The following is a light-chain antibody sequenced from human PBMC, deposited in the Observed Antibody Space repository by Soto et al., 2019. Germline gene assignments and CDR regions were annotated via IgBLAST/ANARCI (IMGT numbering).Light chain of an antibody. CDR2: TAS. J-gene: IGKJ2*01. V-gene: IGKV3-20*01. CDR1: QSVASNY. CDR3: HQHGGSWYT. Sequence: EIVLTQSPGTLSLSPGERATLSCRASQSVASNYLAWYQQKPGQPPRLLIYTASTRATGIPDRFSGSGSGTDFTLTISRLEPEDFAVYYCHQHGGSWYTFGQGTKLDIK.